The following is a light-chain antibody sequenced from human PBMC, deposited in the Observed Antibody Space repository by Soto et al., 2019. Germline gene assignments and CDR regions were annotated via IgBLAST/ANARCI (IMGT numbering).Light chain of an antibody. CDR2: AAS. J-gene: IGKJ2*01. Sequence: DIQMTQSPSAMSASVGDRVTITCRASQGIANSLAWFLQSPGKVPKRLIYAASTLQSGVPSRFSGSRSGAEFTLTISGLQPEDFATYYCLQHSIYPYTFGQGTKVEIK. CDR1: QGIANS. CDR3: LQHSIYPYT. V-gene: IGKV1-17*03.